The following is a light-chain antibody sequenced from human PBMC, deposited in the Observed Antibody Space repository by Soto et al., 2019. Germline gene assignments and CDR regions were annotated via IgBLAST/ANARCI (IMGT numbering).Light chain of an antibody. CDR2: DAS. CDR1: QSISSW. Sequence: DIQMTQSPSTLSASVGDRVTITCRASQSISSWLAWYQQKPGKAPRLLIYDASSLESGVPSRFSGSGSGTEFTLTISSLQPDDFATYYCQQYNSYPYTFGQGTKVDI. V-gene: IGKV1-5*01. J-gene: IGKJ2*01. CDR3: QQYNSYPYT.